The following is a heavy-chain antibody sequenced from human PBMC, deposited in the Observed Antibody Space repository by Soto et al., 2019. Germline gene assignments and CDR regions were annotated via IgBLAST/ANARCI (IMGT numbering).Heavy chain of an antibody. V-gene: IGHV4-59*01. CDR1: GGSISSYY. J-gene: IGHJ5*02. Sequence: SETLSLTCTVSGGSISSYYWSWIRQPPGKGLEWIGYIYYSGSTDYNPSLKSRVTISVDTSKNQFSLKLSSVTAADTAVYYCARGSIAARPLGVGAWFNPWGQGTLVTVSS. D-gene: IGHD6-6*01. CDR3: ARGSIAARPLGVGAWFNP. CDR2: IYYSGST.